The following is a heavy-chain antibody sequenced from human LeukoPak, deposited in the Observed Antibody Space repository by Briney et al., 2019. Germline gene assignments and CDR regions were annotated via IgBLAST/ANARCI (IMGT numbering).Heavy chain of an antibody. D-gene: IGHD1-1*01. CDR1: GGSISSYH. J-gene: IGHJ1*01. CDR3: AVWNGYFQH. CDR2: IYYSGST. V-gene: IGHV4-59*08. Sequence: KPSETLSLTCTVSGGSISSYHWSWIRQPPGKGLKWIGYIYYSGSTNYNPSLKSRVTISVDTSKNQFSLKLSSVTAADTAVYYCAVWNGYFQHWGQGTLVTVSS.